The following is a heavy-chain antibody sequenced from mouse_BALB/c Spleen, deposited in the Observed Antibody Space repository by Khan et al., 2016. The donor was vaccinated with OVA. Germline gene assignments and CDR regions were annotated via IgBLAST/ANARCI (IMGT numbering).Heavy chain of an antibody. CDR2: ISRANNI. CDR3: TRGYYFGEMDY. Sequence: VQLKESGGGLVKPGGSLKLSCAASGFTFNNYAMFWVRQTPEKRLEWVASISRANNIYYPDSVKGRFTISRDNARKILYLEMSSLRSEDTAMYYCTRGYYFGEMDYWGQGTSVTVSS. D-gene: IGHD1-1*01. J-gene: IGHJ4*01. V-gene: IGHV5-6-5*01. CDR1: GFTFNNYA.